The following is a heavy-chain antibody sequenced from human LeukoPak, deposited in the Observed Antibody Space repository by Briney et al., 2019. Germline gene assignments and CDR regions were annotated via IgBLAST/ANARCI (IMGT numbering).Heavy chain of an antibody. CDR3: ARGPHDYGDYYAYMDV. CDR1: GFTFSSYA. V-gene: IGHV3-23*01. Sequence: GGSLGLSCAASGFTFSSYAMSWVRQAPGKGLEWVSAISGSGGSTYYADSVKGRFTISRDNSKNTLYLQMNSLRAEDTAVYYCARGPHDYGDYYAYMDVWGKGTTVTVSS. CDR2: ISGSGGST. J-gene: IGHJ6*03. D-gene: IGHD4-17*01.